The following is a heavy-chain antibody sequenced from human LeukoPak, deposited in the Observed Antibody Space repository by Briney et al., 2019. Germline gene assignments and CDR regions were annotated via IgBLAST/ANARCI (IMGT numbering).Heavy chain of an antibody. CDR2: ISSSSSYI. V-gene: IGHV3-21*01. CDR1: GFTFSSYS. CDR3: ARDLYCSSTSCYYNWFDP. Sequence: PGGSLRLSCAASGFTFSSYSMNWVRQAPGKGLEWVSSISSSSSYISYAYSVKGRFTISRDNAKNSLYLQMNSLRAEDTAVYYCARDLYCSSTSCYYNWFDPWGQGTLVTVSS. D-gene: IGHD2-2*01. J-gene: IGHJ5*02.